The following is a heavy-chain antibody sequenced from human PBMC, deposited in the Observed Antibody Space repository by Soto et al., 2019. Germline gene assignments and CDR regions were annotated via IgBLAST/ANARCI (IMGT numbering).Heavy chain of an antibody. CDR3: ARGLTTASY. CDR2: ISSSSSTI. J-gene: IGHJ4*02. V-gene: IGHV3-48*01. D-gene: IGHD4-17*01. CDR1: GFTFSSYS. Sequence: EVQLVESGGGLVQPGGSLRLSCAASGFTFSSYSMNWVRQAPGKGLEWVSYISSSSSTIYYADSVKGRFTISRDNAKNSLSLQMNSLRAEDTAVYYCARGLTTASYWGQGPLVTVSS.